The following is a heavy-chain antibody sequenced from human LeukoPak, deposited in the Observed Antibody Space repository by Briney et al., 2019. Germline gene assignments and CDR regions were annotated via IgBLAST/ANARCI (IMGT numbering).Heavy chain of an antibody. CDR2: ISYDGSNK. Sequence: PGRSLRLSCAASGFTFSSYGMHWVRQAPGKGLEWVAVISYDGSNKYYADSVKGRFTISRDNSKNTLYLQMNSLRAEDTAVYYCAILPGYWGQGTLVTVSS. J-gene: IGHJ4*02. CDR3: AILPGY. V-gene: IGHV3-30*03. CDR1: GFTFSSYG.